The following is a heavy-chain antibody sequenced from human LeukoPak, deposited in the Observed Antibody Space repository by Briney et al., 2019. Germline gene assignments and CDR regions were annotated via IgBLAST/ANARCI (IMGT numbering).Heavy chain of an antibody. CDR3: ATLSSGYPSWFDP. CDR2: IYYSGSS. Sequence: SETLSLTWNVSGGSIRSSSYYWGWLRQPPGTGLEWIGTIYYSGSSYYNPSLESRVTISVDTSKNQFSPKLISVTAADTAVYYCATLSSGYPSWFDPWGQGTLVTVSS. V-gene: IGHV4-39*01. CDR1: GGSIRSSSYY. J-gene: IGHJ5*02. D-gene: IGHD3-22*01.